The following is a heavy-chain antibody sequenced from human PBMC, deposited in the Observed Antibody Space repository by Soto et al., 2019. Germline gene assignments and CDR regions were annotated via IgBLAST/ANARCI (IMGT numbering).Heavy chain of an antibody. D-gene: IGHD3-3*01. J-gene: IGHJ6*02. CDR3: AKLTKYDFWSPYPPMDV. CDR2: ISGSGGST. V-gene: IGHV3-23*01. Sequence: QSGGSLRLSCAASGFTFSSYAMSWVRQAPGKGLEWVSAISGSGGSTYYADSVKGRFTISRDNSKNTLYLQMNSLRAEDTAVYYCAKLTKYDFWSPYPPMDVWGQGTTVTVSS. CDR1: GFTFSSYA.